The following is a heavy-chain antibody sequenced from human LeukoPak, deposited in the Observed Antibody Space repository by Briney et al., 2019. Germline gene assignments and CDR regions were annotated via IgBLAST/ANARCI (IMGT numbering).Heavy chain of an antibody. Sequence: ASVKVSCKASGYIFTSYYMHWVRQAPGQGLEWLGVVYPSAGTSDPAQRFRARITLSDDTSTSTAYMGLRSLKSEDTAIYFCVREYHGGYFDFWGQGTLVTVSS. J-gene: IGHJ4*02. D-gene: IGHD3-16*01. V-gene: IGHV1-46*03. CDR1: GYIFTSYY. CDR2: VYPSAGTS. CDR3: VREYHGGYFDF.